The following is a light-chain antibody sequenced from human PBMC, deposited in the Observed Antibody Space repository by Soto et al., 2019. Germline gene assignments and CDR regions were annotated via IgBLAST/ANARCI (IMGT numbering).Light chain of an antibody. J-gene: IGKJ1*01. CDR3: QQYDRSPWT. CDR2: GAS. Sequence: EIVLTQSPGTLSWSTGERATLSCRASQSVSSSYLAWHQQKPGQAPRLLIYGASSRATGIPDRFSGSGSGTDFTLTISRLEPEDFAVYYCQQYDRSPWTFGQGTKVEIK. CDR1: QSVSSSY. V-gene: IGKV3-20*01.